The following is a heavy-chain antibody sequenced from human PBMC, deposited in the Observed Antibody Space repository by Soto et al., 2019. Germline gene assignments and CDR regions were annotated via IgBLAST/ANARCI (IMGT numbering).Heavy chain of an antibody. J-gene: IGHJ5*02. D-gene: IGHD4-17*01. Sequence: GGSLRLSCAASGFTFSDHYMDWVRQAPGKGLEWVGRTRNKANSYTTEYAASVKGRFTISRDDSKNSLYLQMNSLKTEDTAVYYCAREHDYGLFDPWGQGTLVTVSS. CDR1: GFTFSDHY. CDR2: TRNKANSYTT. CDR3: AREHDYGLFDP. V-gene: IGHV3-72*01.